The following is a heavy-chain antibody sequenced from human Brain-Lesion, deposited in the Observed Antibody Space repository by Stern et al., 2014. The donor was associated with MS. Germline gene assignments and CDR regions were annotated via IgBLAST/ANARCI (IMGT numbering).Heavy chain of an antibody. Sequence: VQLVESGGGVVQPGRPLRLSCAASGFSFSSFGMHWVRQAPVQGLECVAIISYDGSKDYADSVKGRFAISRDNSKNTLYLQMNSLRAEDTAVYYCAKDRQYLTFCFDFWGQGSLVTVSS. V-gene: IGHV3-30*18. CDR3: AKDRQYLTFCFDF. J-gene: IGHJ4*02. CDR2: ISYDGSK. D-gene: IGHD2/OR15-2a*01. CDR1: GFSFSSFG.